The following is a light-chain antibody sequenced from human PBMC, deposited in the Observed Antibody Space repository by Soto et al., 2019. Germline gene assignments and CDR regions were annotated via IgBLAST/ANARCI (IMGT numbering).Light chain of an antibody. V-gene: IGKV3-11*01. CDR1: QSVRSS. CDR2: DAS. J-gene: IGKJ1*01. CDR3: QQRSSWPWT. Sequence: EILLTQSPANLSLSPGERATLSCRASQSVRSSLAWYQQKPGQAPRLLIYDASTRATGIPGRFSGRGSGTDFTLTISNLEPDDFAVYYCQQRSSWPWTFGQGAKVEIK.